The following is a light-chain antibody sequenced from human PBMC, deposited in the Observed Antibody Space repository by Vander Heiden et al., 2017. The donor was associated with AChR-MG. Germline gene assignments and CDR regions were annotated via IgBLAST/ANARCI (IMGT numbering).Light chain of an antibody. CDR1: QGISSS. J-gene: IGKJ5*01. CDR3: QQLNSYPIT. V-gene: IGKV1-9*01. CDR2: TAS. Sequence: DIQLTQSPSFLSASVGDRVTITCRASQGISSSLAWYQQKPGKAPKLLIYTASTLQSGVPSRFRGSGSGTEFTLTISSLQPEDFATYYCQQLNSYPITFDQGTRLEIK.